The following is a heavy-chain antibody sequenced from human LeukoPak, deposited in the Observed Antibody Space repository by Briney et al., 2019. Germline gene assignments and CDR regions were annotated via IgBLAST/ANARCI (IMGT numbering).Heavy chain of an antibody. Sequence: GASVKVSCKVSGYTLTELSMHWVRQAPGKGLEWMGGFDPEDGETIYAQKFQGRVTMTEDTSTDTAYMELRSLRSDDTAVYYCARVVTGYYRGDHWGQGTLVTVSS. J-gene: IGHJ4*02. CDR3: ARVVTGYYRGDH. D-gene: IGHD3-9*01. CDR2: FDPEDGET. CDR1: GYTLTELS. V-gene: IGHV1-24*01.